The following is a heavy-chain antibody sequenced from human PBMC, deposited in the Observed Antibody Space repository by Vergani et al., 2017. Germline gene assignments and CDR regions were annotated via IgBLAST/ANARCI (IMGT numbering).Heavy chain of an antibody. J-gene: IGHJ5*02. V-gene: IGHV3-23*01. CDR2: ISGSGGST. D-gene: IGHD4-17*01. Sequence: EVQLLESGGGLVQPGGSLSPSCAASGFTFSSYAMSWVRQAPGKGLEWVAAISGSGGSTYYADSVKGRFTISRDNSKNTLYLQMNSLRAEDTAVYYCAKLSARMTTVTDPWGQGTLVTVSS. CDR1: GFTFSSYA. CDR3: AKLSARMTTVTDP.